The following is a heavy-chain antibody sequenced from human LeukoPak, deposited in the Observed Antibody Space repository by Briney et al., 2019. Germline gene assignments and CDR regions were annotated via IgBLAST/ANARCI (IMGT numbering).Heavy chain of an antibody. V-gene: IGHV3-23*01. D-gene: IGHD3-22*01. Sequence: GGSLRLSCAASGFTFSTYAMNWVRQSPGMGLEWVSAISGSGDGTYYADSVKGRFTISRDNSRNTLYLQMNSLRADDTAVYYGAKADKYDSSGFDYWGQGTLVTVSS. CDR2: ISGSGDGT. J-gene: IGHJ4*02. CDR3: AKADKYDSSGFDY. CDR1: GFTFSTYA.